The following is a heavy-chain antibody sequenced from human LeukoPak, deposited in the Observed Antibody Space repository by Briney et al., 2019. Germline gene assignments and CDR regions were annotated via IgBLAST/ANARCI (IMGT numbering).Heavy chain of an antibody. CDR3: ARKDIVVVVAAPGATFDY. V-gene: IGHV4-38-2*02. D-gene: IGHD2-15*01. Sequence: SETLSLTCTVSGYSISSGYYWGWIRQPPGKGLEWIGSIYHSGSTYYNPSLKSRVTISVDTSKNQFSLKLSSVTAADTAVYYCARKDIVVVVAAPGATFDYWGQGTLVTVSS. J-gene: IGHJ4*02. CDR1: GYSISSGYY. CDR2: IYHSGST.